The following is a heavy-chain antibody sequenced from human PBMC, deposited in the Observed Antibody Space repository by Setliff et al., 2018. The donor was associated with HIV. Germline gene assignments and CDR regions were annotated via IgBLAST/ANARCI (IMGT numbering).Heavy chain of an antibody. CDR1: GDSISSYY. J-gene: IGHJ4*02. CDR3: VRYRRPPYYLDY. Sequence: PSETLSLTCTVSGDSISSYYWSWIRQPPGKELEWIGYIYSTGDSNYNPSLKSRVTMAVETSKNQFSLKLTSVTAADTAVYYCVRYRRPPYYLDYWGQGTLVTVS. CDR2: IYSTGDS. D-gene: IGHD3-16*02. V-gene: IGHV4-4*09.